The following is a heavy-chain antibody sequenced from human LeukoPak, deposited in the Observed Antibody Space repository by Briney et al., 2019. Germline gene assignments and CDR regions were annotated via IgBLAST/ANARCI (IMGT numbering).Heavy chain of an antibody. CDR2: IKQDGSEK. D-gene: IGHD1-26*01. J-gene: IGHJ3*01. CDR1: GLTFSSYW. Sequence: GGSLRLSCAASGLTFSSYWMSWVRQAPGKGLEWVANIKQDGSEKYYVDSVKGRFTISRDNAKNSLYLQMNTLRAEDTAVYYCARGYRIVDLFCALLWGQGTMVTVSS. CDR3: ARGYRIVDLFCALL. V-gene: IGHV3-7*01.